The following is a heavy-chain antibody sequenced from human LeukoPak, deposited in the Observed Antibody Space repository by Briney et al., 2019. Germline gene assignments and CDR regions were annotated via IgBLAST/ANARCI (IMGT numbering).Heavy chain of an antibody. CDR3: ARVGSGWLGRQTVVDY. CDR1: GGSFSGYY. D-gene: IGHD6-19*01. J-gene: IGHJ4*02. Sequence: PSETLSLTCAVCGGSFSGYYWSWIRQPPGKGLEWIGEINHSGSTNYNPSLKSRVTISVDTSKNQFSLKLSSVTAADTAVYYCARVGSGWLGRQTVVDYWGQGTLVTVSS. CDR2: INHSGST. V-gene: IGHV4-34*01.